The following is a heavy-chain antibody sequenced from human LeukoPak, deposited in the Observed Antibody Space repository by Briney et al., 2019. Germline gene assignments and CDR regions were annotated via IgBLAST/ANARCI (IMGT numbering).Heavy chain of an antibody. CDR2: IKPDGSAQ. CDR1: GFTFSNYW. V-gene: IGHV3-7*03. J-gene: IGHJ5*02. CDR3: AGFLSGFDL. D-gene: IGHD2/OR15-2a*01. Sequence: SGGSLRLSCAASGFTFSNYWMTWVRQAPGKGREWVANIKPDGSAQYYVDSVKGRFTISRDNAKNSLYLQMNSLRAEDTAVYYCAGFLSGFDLWGQGTLVTVSS.